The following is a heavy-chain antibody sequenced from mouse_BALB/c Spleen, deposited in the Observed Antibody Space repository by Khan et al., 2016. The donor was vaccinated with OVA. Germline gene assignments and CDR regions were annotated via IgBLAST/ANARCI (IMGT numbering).Heavy chain of an antibody. CDR2: INPSSGYT. Sequence: QVQLQQSGAELAKPGASVKMSCKASGYTFTSYWMHWVKQRPGQGLEWIGYINPSSGYTEYNQNFKDKATLTADKSSSTAYMQLNSLTSEDSAVYYCARDRIDYWGQGTTLTVSS. CDR1: GYTFTSYW. CDR3: ARDRIDY. V-gene: IGHV1-7*01. J-gene: IGHJ2*01.